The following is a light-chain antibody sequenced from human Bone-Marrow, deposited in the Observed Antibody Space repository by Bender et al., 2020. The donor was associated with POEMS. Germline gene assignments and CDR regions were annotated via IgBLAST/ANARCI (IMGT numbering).Light chain of an antibody. V-gene: IGLV1-44*01. CDR1: SSNVGSNT. CDR3: ATWDDSLNGWV. Sequence: QSVLTQPPSPSGTPGQRVTISCSGGSSNVGSNTINWYQQLPGTAPKLLIYSTNQRPSGVPDRFSGSKSGTSASLAISGLQSEDEANYYCATWDDSLNGWVFGGGTKLTVL. J-gene: IGLJ3*02. CDR2: STN.